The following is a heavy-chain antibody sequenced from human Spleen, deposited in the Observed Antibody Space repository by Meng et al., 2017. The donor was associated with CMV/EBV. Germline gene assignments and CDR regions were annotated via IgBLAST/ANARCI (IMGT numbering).Heavy chain of an antibody. V-gene: IGHV1-2*02. D-gene: IGHD6-13*01. CDR1: GYTFTGYY. Sequence: ASVKVSCKASGYTFTGYYMHWVRQAPGQGLEWMGWINPNSGGTNYAQKFQGRVTMTRDTSISTAYMELSRLRSDDTAVYYCARSRQQLDNWFDPWAREPWSPSPQ. CDR2: INPNSGGT. CDR3: ARSRQQLDNWFDP. J-gene: IGHJ5*02.